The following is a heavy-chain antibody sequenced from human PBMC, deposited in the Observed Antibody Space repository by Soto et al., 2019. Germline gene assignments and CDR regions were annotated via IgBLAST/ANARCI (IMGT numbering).Heavy chain of an antibody. CDR3: ARAEDIVLVPAAIPYYGMDV. J-gene: IGHJ6*02. CDR1: GYTFTSYG. CDR2: INGYNGNT. Sequence: GASVKVSCKASGYTFTSYGISWVRQAPGQGLEWMGWINGYNGNTNHAQKLQGRVTMSTDTSTSTAYMELRSLRSEDTAVYYCARAEDIVLVPAAIPYYGMDVWGQGTTVTVSS. D-gene: IGHD2-2*01. V-gene: IGHV1-18*01.